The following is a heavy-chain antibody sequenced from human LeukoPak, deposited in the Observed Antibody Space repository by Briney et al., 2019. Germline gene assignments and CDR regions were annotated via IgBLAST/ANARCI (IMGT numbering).Heavy chain of an antibody. V-gene: IGHV4-4*07. CDR1: GGSISSYY. J-gene: IGHJ4*02. CDR3: ARVRSMGATIVDVFDY. CDR2: IYTSGST. Sequence: SETLTLTCTVSGGSISSYYWRWLRQPAGKGLEWIGRIYTSGSTNYNPSLTSRVTISVDTSKNQFSLTQSSVTAADTAVYYCARVRSMGATIVDVFDYWGQGALV. D-gene: IGHD1-26*01.